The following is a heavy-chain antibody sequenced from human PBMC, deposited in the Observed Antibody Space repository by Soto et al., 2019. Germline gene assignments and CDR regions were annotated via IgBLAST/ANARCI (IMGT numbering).Heavy chain of an antibody. V-gene: IGHV4-59*01. Sequence: TLSLTCTVSGGSISSYYWSWIRQPPGKGLEWIGYIYYSGSTNYNPSLKSRVTISVDTSKNQFSLKLSSVTAADTAVYYCARDRAYSSGWYSGAFDIWGQGTMVTVSS. J-gene: IGHJ3*02. CDR3: ARDRAYSSGWYSGAFDI. D-gene: IGHD6-19*01. CDR2: IYYSGST. CDR1: GGSISSYY.